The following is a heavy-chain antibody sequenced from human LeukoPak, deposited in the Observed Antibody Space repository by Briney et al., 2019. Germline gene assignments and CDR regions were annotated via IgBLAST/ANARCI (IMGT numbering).Heavy chain of an antibody. D-gene: IGHD3-3*02. CDR1: GGPISSYY. Sequence: PSETLSLTCTVSGGPISSYYWNWIRRSPGKGLEWIGYFYYSASSNYNPSLTSRVTISADTSKNQFSLKLTSVTPADTAVYYCARAGGAIFGVAIDSHFDYWGQGILVSVSS. CDR3: ARAGGAIFGVAIDSHFDY. CDR2: FYYSASS. V-gene: IGHV4-59*01. J-gene: IGHJ4*02.